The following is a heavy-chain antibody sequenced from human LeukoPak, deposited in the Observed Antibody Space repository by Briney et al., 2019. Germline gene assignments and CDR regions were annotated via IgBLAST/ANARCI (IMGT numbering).Heavy chain of an antibody. CDR2: INPDTGDK. CDR3: ARTTSMTASGYDY. J-gene: IGHJ4*02. Sequence: APVKVSCKASGYTFTNYHINWVRQASGQGLEWMTWINPDTGDKGYARKFQDRVTITTDTSISTAYMELSSLSSEDTAVYFCARTTSMTASGYDYWGQGTLVTVSS. D-gene: IGHD2-21*02. V-gene: IGHV1-8*03. CDR1: GYTFTNYH.